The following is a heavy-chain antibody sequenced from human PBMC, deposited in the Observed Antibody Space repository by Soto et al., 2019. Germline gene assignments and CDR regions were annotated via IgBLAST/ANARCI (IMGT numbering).Heavy chain of an antibody. CDR3: AKDVTTGTGPCWFDP. Sequence: PGGSLRLSCAASGFTFSSYGMRWVRQAPGKGLEWVAVISYDGSNKYYADSVKGRFTISRDNSKNTLYLQMNSLRAEDTAVYYCAKDVTTGTGPCWFDPWGQGTLVTVSS. CDR2: ISYDGSNK. CDR1: GFTFSSYG. D-gene: IGHD1-1*01. V-gene: IGHV3-30*18. J-gene: IGHJ5*02.